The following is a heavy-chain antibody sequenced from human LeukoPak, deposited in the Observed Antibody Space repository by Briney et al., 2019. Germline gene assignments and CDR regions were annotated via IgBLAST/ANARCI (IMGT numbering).Heavy chain of an antibody. CDR1: GFTFSSYA. D-gene: IGHD3-22*01. V-gene: IGHV3-23*01. J-gene: IGHJ1*01. CDR2: ISGSGGST. Sequence: GGSLRLSCAASGFTFSSYAMSWVRQAPGKGLEWVSAISGSGGSTYYADSVMGRFTISRDNSKNTLYLQMNSLRAEDTAVYYCAKGESHYYDSSGYYLEYFQHWGQGTLVTVSS. CDR3: AKGESHYYDSSGYYLEYFQH.